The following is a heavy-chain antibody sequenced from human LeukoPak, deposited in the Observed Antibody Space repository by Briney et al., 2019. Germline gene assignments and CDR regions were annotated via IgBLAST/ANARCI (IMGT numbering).Heavy chain of an antibody. V-gene: IGHV3-7*01. CDR1: GFTFSNYA. CDR2: IKQDGSEK. D-gene: IGHD3-10*01. CDR3: ARVVTMVQGVINAPGWFDP. J-gene: IGHJ5*02. Sequence: GGSLRLSCAASGFTFSNYAMSWVRQAPGKGLEWVANIKQDGSEKYYVDSVKGRFTISRDNAKNSLYLQMNSLRAEDTAVYYCARVVTMVQGVINAPGWFDPWGQGTLVTVSS.